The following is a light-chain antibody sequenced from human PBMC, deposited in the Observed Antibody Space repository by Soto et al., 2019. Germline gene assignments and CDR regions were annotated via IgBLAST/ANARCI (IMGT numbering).Light chain of an antibody. CDR2: AAS. Sequence: DIQMTQSPSSLSAYVGDRVTITCRASQGISKYLAWYQQKPGKAPRLLIYAASTLQSGVPSRFSGSGSGSDFTLTISSLQPEDVATYYCQKYNSVPFTFGPGTKVDIK. V-gene: IGKV1-27*01. CDR1: QGISKY. J-gene: IGKJ3*01. CDR3: QKYNSVPFT.